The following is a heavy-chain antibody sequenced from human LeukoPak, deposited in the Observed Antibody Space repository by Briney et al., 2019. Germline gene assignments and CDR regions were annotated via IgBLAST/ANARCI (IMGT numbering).Heavy chain of an antibody. D-gene: IGHD2-2*02. CDR2: ISAYNGNT. CDR3: ARESGGYRSSTSCYTSYWFDP. Sequence: GASVKVSCKASGYTFTSYGISWVRQAPGQGLEWMGWISAYNGNTNYAQKLQGRVTMTTDTSTSTAYMELRSLRSDDTAVYYCARESGGYRSSTSCYTSYWFDPWGQGTLVTVSS. CDR1: GYTFTSYG. J-gene: IGHJ5*02. V-gene: IGHV1-18*01.